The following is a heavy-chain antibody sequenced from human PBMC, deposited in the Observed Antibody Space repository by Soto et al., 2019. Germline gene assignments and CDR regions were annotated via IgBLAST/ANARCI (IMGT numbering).Heavy chain of an antibody. CDR2: ISYDGSNK. V-gene: IGHV3-30-3*01. CDR1: GFTFSSYA. Sequence: QVQLVESGGGVVQPGRSLRLSCAASGFTFSSYAMHWVRQAPDKGLEWVAVISYDGSNKYYADSVKGRFTISRDNSKNTLSLQMNSLRAEDTAVYYCARTSGYGGYDYWAQGTLVTVSS. CDR3: ARTSGYGGYDY. J-gene: IGHJ4*02. D-gene: IGHD5-12*01.